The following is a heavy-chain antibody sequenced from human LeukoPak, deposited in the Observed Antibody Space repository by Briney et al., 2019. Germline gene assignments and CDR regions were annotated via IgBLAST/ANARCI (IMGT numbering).Heavy chain of an antibody. Sequence: SETLSLTCTVSGGSISSYYWSWIRQPPGKGLEWIGYIYYSGSTNYNPSLKSRVTISVDTSKNQFSLKLSSVTAADTAVYYCARDLYSSSGYYFDYWGQGTLVTVSS. CDR1: GGSISSYY. V-gene: IGHV4-59*01. CDR2: IYYSGST. CDR3: ARDLYSSSGYYFDY. D-gene: IGHD6-13*01. J-gene: IGHJ4*02.